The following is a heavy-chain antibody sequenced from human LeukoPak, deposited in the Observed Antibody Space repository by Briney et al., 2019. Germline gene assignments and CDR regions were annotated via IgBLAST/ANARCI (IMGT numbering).Heavy chain of an antibody. D-gene: IGHD6-19*01. CDR3: ARGPHIAVADPYNWFDP. CDR2: MNPNSGNT. CDR1: GYTFTSYD. Sequence: GASVKVSCKASGYTFTSYDINWVRQATGQGLEWMGWMNPNSGNTGYAQKFQGRVTMTTDTSTSTAYMELRSLRSDDTAVYYCARGPHIAVADPYNWFDPWGQGTLVTVSS. V-gene: IGHV1-8*01. J-gene: IGHJ5*02.